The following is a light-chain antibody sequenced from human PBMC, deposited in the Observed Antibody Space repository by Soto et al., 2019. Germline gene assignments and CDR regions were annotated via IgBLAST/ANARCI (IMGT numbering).Light chain of an antibody. CDR2: DDS. CDR3: QSYDISLSGVV. CDR1: NIGSKS. V-gene: IGLV3-21*02. J-gene: IGLJ2*01. Sequence: SYELTQPPSVSVAPGQTARITCGGNNIGSKSVHWYQQRPGQAPVLVVHDDSDRPSGIPERFSGSNSENTATLTITRVEAVDEADYYCQSYDISLSGVVFGGGTKLTVL.